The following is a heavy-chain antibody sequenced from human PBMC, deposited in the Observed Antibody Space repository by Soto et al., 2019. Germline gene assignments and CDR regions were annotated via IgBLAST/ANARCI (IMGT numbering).Heavy chain of an antibody. CDR2: VITSFGTA. D-gene: IGHD3-22*01. V-gene: IGHV1-69*06. CDR1: GGTLSSFA. J-gene: IGHJ5*01. CDR3: ANDSSMFRGRNEDTRWFPS. Sequence: QVPLVQSGAEVKKPGSSVKVSCKASGGTLSSFAFTWVRQARGQGLEGMGRVITSFGTANYDKQFQGRVTITADMTTGTVYMALRSLRSEDTAIYSCANDSSMFRGRNEDTRWFPSWGRGTLVTVS.